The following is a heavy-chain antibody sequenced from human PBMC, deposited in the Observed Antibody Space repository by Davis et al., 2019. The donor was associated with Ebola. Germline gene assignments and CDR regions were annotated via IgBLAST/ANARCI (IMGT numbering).Heavy chain of an antibody. CDR3: ARHLSGSLNWFDP. CDR1: GYSFTSYW. Sequence: GGSLRLSCKGSGYSFTSYWIGWVRQMPGKGLEWMGIINPGDSDTRYSPSFQGQVTISADKSISTAYLQWSSLKASDTAMYYCARHLSGSLNWFDPWGQGTLVTVSS. CDR2: INPGDSDT. J-gene: IGHJ5*02. V-gene: IGHV5-51*01. D-gene: IGHD1-26*01.